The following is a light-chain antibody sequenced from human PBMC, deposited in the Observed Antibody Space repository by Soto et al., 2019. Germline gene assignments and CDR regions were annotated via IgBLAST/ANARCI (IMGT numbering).Light chain of an antibody. CDR3: CSYAGSAYV. CDR2: GVT. V-gene: IGLV2-8*01. J-gene: IGLJ1*01. CDR1: GSDIGAYNF. Sequence: QSALAQPPSASGSPGQSVTISCTGSGSDIGAYNFVSWYQQHPGKAPKLMIFGVTERPSGVPDRFSGSKSGNTASLTISGLQAEDEADYYCCSYAGSAYVFGTGTKVTVL.